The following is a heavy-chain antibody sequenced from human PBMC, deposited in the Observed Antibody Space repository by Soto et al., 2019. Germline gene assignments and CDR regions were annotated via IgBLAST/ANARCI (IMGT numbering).Heavy chain of an antibody. V-gene: IGHV3-21*01. CDR2: ISGSSSYI. J-gene: IGHJ6*02. Sequence: EVQLVESGGGLVKPGGSLRLSCAASGFTFSSYSMNWVRQAPGKGLEWVSSISGSSSYIYFADSVKGRFTVSRDNAKNSLYLQMNSLRAEDTAGYYCARGNYFAMDVWGQGTTVTVS. CDR3: ARGNYFAMDV. D-gene: IGHD3-10*01. CDR1: GFTFSSYS.